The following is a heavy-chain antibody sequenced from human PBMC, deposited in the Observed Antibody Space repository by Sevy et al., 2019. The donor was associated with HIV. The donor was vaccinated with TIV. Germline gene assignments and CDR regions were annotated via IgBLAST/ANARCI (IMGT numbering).Heavy chain of an antibody. CDR1: GGSFSGYY. D-gene: IGHD2-2*01. Sequence: SETLSLTCAVYGGSFSGYYWSWIRQRPGKGLEWIGEINHSGSTNYNPSLKSRVTISVDTSKNQFSLKLSSVTAADTVVYYCARHCSSTSCSHAFDIWGQGTMVTVSS. V-gene: IGHV4-34*01. CDR2: INHSGST. J-gene: IGHJ3*02. CDR3: ARHCSSTSCSHAFDI.